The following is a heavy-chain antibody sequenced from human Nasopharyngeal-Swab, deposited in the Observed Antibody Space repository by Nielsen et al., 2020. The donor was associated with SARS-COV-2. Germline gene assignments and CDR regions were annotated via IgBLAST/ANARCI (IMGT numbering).Heavy chain of an antibody. J-gene: IGHJ4*02. CDR1: GGSISSSSYY. Sequence: SETLSLTCTVSGGSISSSSYYWGWIRQPPGKGLEWIGSIYYSGSTYYNPSLKSRVTISVDTSKNQFSLKLSSVTAADTAVYYCARLSQWTLSIDYWGQGTLVTVSS. CDR3: ARLSQWTLSIDY. D-gene: IGHD6-19*01. CDR2: IYYSGST. V-gene: IGHV4-39*01.